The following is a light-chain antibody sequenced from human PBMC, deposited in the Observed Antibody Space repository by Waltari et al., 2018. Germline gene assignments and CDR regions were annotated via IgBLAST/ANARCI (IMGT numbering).Light chain of an antibody. CDR1: SSDVGDFKY. CDR3: CSYAATYTLL. Sequence: QSALTQPRSVSGSPGQSVTISCTGTSSDVGDFKYVSWYQQHPGRAPKLMIYDVSKRPSWFPDRFSGSTSDNTASLTISGRQAEDEADYYFCSYAATYTLLFGGGTKLTVL. V-gene: IGLV2-11*01. CDR2: DVS. J-gene: IGLJ3*02.